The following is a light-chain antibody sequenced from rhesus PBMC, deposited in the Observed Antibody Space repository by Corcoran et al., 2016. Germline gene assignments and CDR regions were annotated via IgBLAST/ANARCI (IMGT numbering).Light chain of an antibody. V-gene: IGKV2-78*01. Sequence: DIMLTQTPLSLPVTPGEPASISCRSSQSLLDSYGYTHLPWYLQMPGPSPHLLVNLGSQRASGVPDRFSGSGSAKAFTLKISRVEAEDVGVYYCMQTLHPPCSFGQGTKVEVK. CDR3: MQTLHPPCS. J-gene: IGKJ2*01. CDR2: LGS. CDR1: QSLLDSYGYTH.